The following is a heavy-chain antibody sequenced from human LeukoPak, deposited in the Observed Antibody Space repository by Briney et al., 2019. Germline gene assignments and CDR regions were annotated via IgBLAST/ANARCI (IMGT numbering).Heavy chain of an antibody. CDR3: ARGFDSNSTCFDY. D-gene: IGHD5-12*01. Sequence: SETLSLTCTVSGGSISNYYWNWLRQPPGKGLEWIGYIYYSGSTNYNPSLKSRVTMSLDTSKKQFSLRLTSVTAADTAVYYCARGFDSNSTCFDYWGQGTLVTVSS. CDR2: IYYSGST. J-gene: IGHJ4*02. CDR1: GGSISNYY. V-gene: IGHV4-59*01.